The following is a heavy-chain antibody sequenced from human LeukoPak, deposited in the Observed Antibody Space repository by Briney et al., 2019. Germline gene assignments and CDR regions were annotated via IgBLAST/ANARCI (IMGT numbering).Heavy chain of an antibody. CDR1: GGSFSSGSYY. Sequence: SETLSLTCTVSGGSFSSGSYYWSWIRQPPGKGLEWIGYIYYSGSTNYNPSLKSRVTISVDTSKNQFSLKLSSVTAADTAVYYCARENDYDSSGSFDYWGQGTLVTVSS. CDR2: IYYSGST. V-gene: IGHV4-61*01. J-gene: IGHJ4*02. D-gene: IGHD3-22*01. CDR3: ARENDYDSSGSFDY.